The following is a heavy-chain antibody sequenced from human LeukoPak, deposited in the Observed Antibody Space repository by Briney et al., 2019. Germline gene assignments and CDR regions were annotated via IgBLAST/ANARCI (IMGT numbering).Heavy chain of an antibody. J-gene: IGHJ6*03. CDR3: ARDIRSHNGPGGYYYYYMDV. Sequence: SETLSLTCTVSGDSMSDSYWSWIRQPAGKGLEWIGRIYASGSTNYNSSLKSRVTLSVDTSSNQSSLPLSSVTAADTAVYHCARDIRSHNGPGGYYYYYMDVWGKGTTVTVSS. CDR1: GDSMSDSY. CDR2: IYASGST. D-gene: IGHD2-8*01. V-gene: IGHV4-4*07.